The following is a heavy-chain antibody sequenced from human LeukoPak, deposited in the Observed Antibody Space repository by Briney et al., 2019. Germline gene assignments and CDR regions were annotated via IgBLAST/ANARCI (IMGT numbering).Heavy chain of an antibody. D-gene: IGHD2-2*01. V-gene: IGHV3-23*01. CDR1: GFTFSSYA. Sequence: PGGSLRLSCAASGFTFSSYAMSWVRQAPGKGLEGVSAISGSGGSTYYADSVKGRFTISRDNSKNTLYLQMNSLRAEDTAVYYCATPRTEPYCSSTSSYVDPFDYWGQGTLVTVSA. CDR2: ISGSGGST. J-gene: IGHJ4*02. CDR3: ATPRTEPYCSSTSSYVDPFDY.